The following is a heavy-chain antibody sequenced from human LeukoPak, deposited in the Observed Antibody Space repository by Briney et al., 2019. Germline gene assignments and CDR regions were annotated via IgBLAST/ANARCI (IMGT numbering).Heavy chain of an antibody. Sequence: PGGSLRLSCVASGFMFSDYAMSWVRQAPGKGLEWVSAISGSGGSTYYADSVKGRFTISRDNSKNTLYLQMNSLRAEDTAVYYCAKDEDIVVVVVSYWGQGTLVTVSS. CDR2: ISGSGGST. V-gene: IGHV3-23*01. J-gene: IGHJ4*02. CDR3: AKDEDIVVVVVSY. D-gene: IGHD2-15*01. CDR1: GFMFSDYA.